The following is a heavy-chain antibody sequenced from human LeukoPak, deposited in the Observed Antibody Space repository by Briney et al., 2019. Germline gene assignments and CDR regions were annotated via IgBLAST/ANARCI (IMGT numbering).Heavy chain of an antibody. Sequence: GGSLRLSCAASGFTFSNCGMHWVRQAPGKGLEWVAVIWYDGSNKYYADSVKGRFTISRDNSKNTLYLQMNSLRAEDTAVYYCVRVAVAGNLNNWFDPWGQGTLVTVSS. CDR2: IWYDGSNK. D-gene: IGHD6-19*01. CDR3: VRVAVAGNLNNWFDP. J-gene: IGHJ5*02. CDR1: GFTFSNCG. V-gene: IGHV3-33*01.